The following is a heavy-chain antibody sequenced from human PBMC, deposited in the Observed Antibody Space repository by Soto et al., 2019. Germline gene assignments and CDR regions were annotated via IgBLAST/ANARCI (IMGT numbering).Heavy chain of an antibody. CDR2: INPSGGST. J-gene: IGHJ3*02. D-gene: IGHD3-22*01. V-gene: IGHV1-46*01. CDR1: GYTFTSYY. Sequence: GASVKVSCKASGYTFTSYYMHWVRQAPGQGLEWMGIINPSGGSTSYAQKFQGRVTMTRDTSTGTVYMELSSLRSEDTAVYYCATSLIDVMIVVAPGAFDIWGQGTMVTVSS. CDR3: ATSLIDVMIVVAPGAFDI.